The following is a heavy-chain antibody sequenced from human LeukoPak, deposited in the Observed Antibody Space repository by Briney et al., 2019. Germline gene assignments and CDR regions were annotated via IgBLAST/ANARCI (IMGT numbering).Heavy chain of an antibody. Sequence: PGGSLRLSCVASGFTFSSYEMNWVRQAPGKGLEWVSAISGSGGSTYYADSVKGRFTISRDNSKNTLYLQMNSLRAEDTAVYYCAKDPTFRSMVRGANWFDPWGQGTLVTVSS. J-gene: IGHJ5*02. CDR2: ISGSGGST. V-gene: IGHV3-23*01. D-gene: IGHD3-10*01. CDR3: AKDPTFRSMVRGANWFDP. CDR1: GFTFSSYE.